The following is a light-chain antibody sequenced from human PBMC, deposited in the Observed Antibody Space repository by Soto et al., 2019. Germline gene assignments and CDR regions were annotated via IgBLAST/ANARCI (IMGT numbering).Light chain of an antibody. CDR1: SSDIGAYNS. CDR2: DVS. J-gene: IGLJ2*01. CDR3: TSYTTDRILV. Sequence: QSALTQPASVSASPGQSITISCTGTSSDIGAYNSVSWYQQHPGKAPQLMIYDVSDRPSGISSRFSGSKSGNTASLTISGLQADDDADYYCTSYTTDRILVFGGGTKLTVL. V-gene: IGLV2-14*01.